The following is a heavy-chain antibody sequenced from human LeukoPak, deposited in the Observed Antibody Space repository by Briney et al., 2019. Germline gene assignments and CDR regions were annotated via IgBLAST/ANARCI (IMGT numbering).Heavy chain of an antibody. CDR1: GFTFSSYW. CDR2: IKQDGSEK. J-gene: IGHJ5*02. V-gene: IGHV3-7*01. D-gene: IGHD3-3*01. CDR3: AREIGYDFWTRANWFDP. Sequence: GGSLRLSCAVSGFTFSSYWMSWVRQAPGKGLEWVANIKQDGSEKYYVDSVKGRFTISRDNAKNSLYLQMNSLRAEDTAVYYCAREIGYDFWTRANWFDPWGQGTLVTVSS.